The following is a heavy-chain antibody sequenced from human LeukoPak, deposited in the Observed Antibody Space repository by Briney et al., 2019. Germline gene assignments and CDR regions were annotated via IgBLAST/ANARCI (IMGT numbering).Heavy chain of an antibody. Sequence: NSGGSLRLSCAASGFMFSSYSMNWVRQAPGKGLEWVSSISGSSEHILYADSVKGRFTISRDNAKNLLYLQMNSLRAEDTAVYYCARFETVAVKSLDYWGQGTLVSVSS. J-gene: IGHJ4*02. CDR1: GFMFSSYS. CDR3: ARFETVAVKSLDY. V-gene: IGHV3-21*01. D-gene: IGHD3-16*02. CDR2: ISGSSEHI.